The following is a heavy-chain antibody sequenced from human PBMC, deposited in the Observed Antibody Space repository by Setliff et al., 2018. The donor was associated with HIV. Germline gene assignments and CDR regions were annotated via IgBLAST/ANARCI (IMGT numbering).Heavy chain of an antibody. J-gene: IGHJ5*02. CDR3: ARIGSGWSVGWFDP. CDR1: GGSISSYY. Sequence: PSETLSLTCTVSGGSISSYYWSWIRQPAGKGLEWIGRIYTSGSTNYNPSLKSRVTISVDASKNQFSLKLSSVTAADTAVYYCARIGSGWSVGWFDPWGQGTLVTVSS. D-gene: IGHD6-13*01. V-gene: IGHV4-4*07. CDR2: IYTSGST.